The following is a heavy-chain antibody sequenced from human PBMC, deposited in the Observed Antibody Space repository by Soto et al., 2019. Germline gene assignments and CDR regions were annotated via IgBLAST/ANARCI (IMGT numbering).Heavy chain of an antibody. CDR1: GYIFTSYY. Sequence: GASVQVSCKASGYIFTSYYLHWVRQAPGQSLECMGWINAGNVNTKYSQKFQGRVTITRDTSASTAYMELSSLRSEDTAVYYCARSIVVVTALDYWGQGTLVTVSS. J-gene: IGHJ4*02. V-gene: IGHV1-3*01. CDR3: ARSIVVVTALDY. D-gene: IGHD2-21*02. CDR2: INAGNVNT.